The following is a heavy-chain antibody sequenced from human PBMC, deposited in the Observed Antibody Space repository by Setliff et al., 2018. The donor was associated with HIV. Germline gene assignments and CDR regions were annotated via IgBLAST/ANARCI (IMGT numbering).Heavy chain of an antibody. D-gene: IGHD3-22*01. CDR1: GGSISSSSYY. CDR2: MSYTGTT. J-gene: IGHJ4*02. V-gene: IGHV4-39*01. Sequence: SETMSLTCSVSGGSISSSSYYWGWIRQPPGKGMAWIGSMSYTGTTYGNPPLKSRVTISVDTSKNQFSLKLTSVTAADAAVYFCAMGSSGYRFDYWGQGSLVTVSS. CDR3: AMGSSGYRFDY.